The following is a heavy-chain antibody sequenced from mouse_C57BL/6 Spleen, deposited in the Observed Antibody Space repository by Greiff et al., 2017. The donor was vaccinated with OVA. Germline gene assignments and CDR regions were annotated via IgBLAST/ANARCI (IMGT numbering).Heavy chain of an antibody. CDR2: INPSNGGT. D-gene: IGHD2-1*01. V-gene: IGHV1-53*01. CDR1: GYTFTSYW. Sequence: QVQLQQPGTELVKPGASVKLSCKASGYTFTSYWMHWVKQRPGQGLEWIGNINPSNGGTNYNEKFKSKATLTVDKSSSTAYMQLSRLTSEDSAVYYCARGIGNYLYYFDYWGQGTTLTVSS. CDR3: ARGIGNYLYYFDY. J-gene: IGHJ2*01.